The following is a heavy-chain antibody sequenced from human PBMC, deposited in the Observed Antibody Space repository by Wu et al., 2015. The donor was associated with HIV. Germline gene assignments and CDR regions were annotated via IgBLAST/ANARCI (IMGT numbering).Heavy chain of an antibody. CDR3: ARVRPHLLRSAFDI. D-gene: IGHD1-26*01. V-gene: IGHV1-2*02. CDR1: GYTFTSHY. Sequence: QVQLVQSGAEVKKPGASVRISCKASGYTFTSHYIHWVRQAPGQGLEWMGWINPNSGGTNYAQKFQGRVTMTRDTSISTAYMELSRLRSDDTAVYYCARVRPHLLRSAFDIWGQGTMVTVSS. CDR2: INPNSGGT. J-gene: IGHJ3*02.